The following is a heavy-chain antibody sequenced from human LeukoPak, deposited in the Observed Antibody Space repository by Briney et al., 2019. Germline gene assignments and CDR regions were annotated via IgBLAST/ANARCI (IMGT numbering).Heavy chain of an antibody. CDR2: ISGSGDTT. Sequence: GGSLRLSCAASEFTFSSYAMNWVRQAPGKGLEWVSGISGSGDTTYYADSVKGRFTISRDKSKTTLYLQMNSLRAEDTAVYYCARERGYSYGYSDYWGQGTLVTVSS. V-gene: IGHV3-23*01. D-gene: IGHD5-18*01. CDR1: EFTFSSYA. J-gene: IGHJ4*02. CDR3: ARERGYSYGYSDY.